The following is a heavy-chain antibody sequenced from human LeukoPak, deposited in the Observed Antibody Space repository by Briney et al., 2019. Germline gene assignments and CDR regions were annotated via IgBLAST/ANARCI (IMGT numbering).Heavy chain of an antibody. V-gene: IGHV3-23*01. CDR1: GFTFSNYW. D-gene: IGHD2-2*02. Sequence: PGGSLRLSCAASGFTFSNYWMHWVRQAPGKGLEWVSAISGSGGSTYYADSVKGRFTISRDNSKNTLYLQMNSLRAEDTAVYYCAKDECSSTSCYKAPNRHDYWGQGTLVTVSS. CDR2: ISGSGGST. CDR3: AKDECSSTSCYKAPNRHDY. J-gene: IGHJ4*02.